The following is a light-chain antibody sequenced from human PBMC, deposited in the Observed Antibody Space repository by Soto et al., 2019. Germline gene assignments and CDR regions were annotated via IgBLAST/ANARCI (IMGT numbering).Light chain of an antibody. Sequence: AIKMTQSPSSLSASVGDRVTITCRASQVIRNDLGWYQQKPGKAPKLLIYGASNLQSGVPSRFSGSGSGTDFTLTITSLQPEDFATYYCLHDHNYPWTFGQGTKVDIK. V-gene: IGKV1-6*01. CDR3: LHDHNYPWT. J-gene: IGKJ1*01. CDR2: GAS. CDR1: QVIRND.